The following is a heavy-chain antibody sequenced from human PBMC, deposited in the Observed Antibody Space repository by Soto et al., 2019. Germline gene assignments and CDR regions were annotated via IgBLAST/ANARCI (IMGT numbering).Heavy chain of an antibody. Sequence: GGSLRLSCAASGFTFSSYAMSWVRQAPGKGLEWVSAISGSGGSTYYADSVKGRFTISRDNSKNTLYLQMNSLRAEDTAVYYCSDSSLERPTRGGDYWGQGTLVTVSS. CDR1: GFTFSSYA. D-gene: IGHD1-1*01. CDR3: SDSSLERPTRGGDY. CDR2: ISGSGGST. V-gene: IGHV3-23*01. J-gene: IGHJ4*02.